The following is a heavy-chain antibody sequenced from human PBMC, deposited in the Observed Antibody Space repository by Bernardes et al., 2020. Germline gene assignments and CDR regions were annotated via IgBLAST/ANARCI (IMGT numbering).Heavy chain of an antibody. D-gene: IGHD4-17*01. CDR3: ARDSGDYHAFDL. Sequence: GGSLRLSCVASGITFSDDYMAWIRQPPGKGLEWVSYISSHSKYTKYADSVKGRFTISRDNAKNSLYLEMNRLRAEDTALYYCARDSGDYHAFDLWGQGTMVTVSS. CDR2: ISSHSKYT. V-gene: IGHV3-11*05. CDR1: GITFSDDY. J-gene: IGHJ3*01.